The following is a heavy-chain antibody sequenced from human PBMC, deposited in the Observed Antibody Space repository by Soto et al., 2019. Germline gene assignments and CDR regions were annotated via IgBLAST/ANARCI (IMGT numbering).Heavy chain of an antibody. V-gene: IGHV1-3*01. CDR1: GYTFTSYA. CDR2: INAGNGST. D-gene: IGHD6-13*01. CDR3: VREVIAAERKYYGMDV. Sequence: ASVKVSCKASGYTFTSYAMHWVRQAPGQRLEWMGWINAGNGSTKYSQKFQGRVTITRDTSASTAYMELSSLRSEDTAVYYCVREVIAAERKYYGMDVWGQGTTVTVSS. J-gene: IGHJ6*02.